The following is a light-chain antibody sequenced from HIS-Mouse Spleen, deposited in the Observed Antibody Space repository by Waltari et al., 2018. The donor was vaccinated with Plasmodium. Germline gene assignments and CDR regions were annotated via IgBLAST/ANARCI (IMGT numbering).Light chain of an antibody. J-gene: IGKJ1*01. V-gene: IGKV1D-8*02. CDR2: AAS. CDR1: QCISSY. CDR3: QQYYSFPWT. Sequence: AIWMTQSPSLLSASTGDRVTISCRMSQCISSYFAWYQQKPGKAPELLIYAASTLQSGVPSRFSGSGSGTDFTLTISCLQSEDFATYYCQQYYSFPWTFGQGTKVEIK.